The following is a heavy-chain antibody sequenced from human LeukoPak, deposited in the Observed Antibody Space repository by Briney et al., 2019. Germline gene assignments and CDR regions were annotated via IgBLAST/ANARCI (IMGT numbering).Heavy chain of an antibody. J-gene: IGHJ4*02. V-gene: IGHV3-30*04. D-gene: IGHD3-9*01. CDR2: MSYDGGNK. CDR1: GFTFSSYA. Sequence: GGSLRLSCAASGFTFSSYAMSWVRQAPGKGLEWVTVMSYDGGNKYYADSVKGRFTISRDNSKNTLYLQMNSLRAEDTAVYYCAKDALVLRYTRQREYYFDYWGQGTLVTVSS. CDR3: AKDALVLRYTRQREYYFDY.